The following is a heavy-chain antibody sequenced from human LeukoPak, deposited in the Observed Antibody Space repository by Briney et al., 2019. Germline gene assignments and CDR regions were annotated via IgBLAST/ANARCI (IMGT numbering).Heavy chain of an antibody. Sequence: SETLSLTCTVSGGSISSYYWSWIRQPAGKGLEWIGRIYTSGSTNYNPSLKSRVTMSVDTSKNQFSLKLSSVTAADTAVYYCARGMLDSGYDPRGAPYYFDYWGQGTLVTVSS. CDR2: IYTSGST. CDR1: GGSISSYY. D-gene: IGHD5-12*01. J-gene: IGHJ4*02. CDR3: ARGMLDSGYDPRGAPYYFDY. V-gene: IGHV4-4*07.